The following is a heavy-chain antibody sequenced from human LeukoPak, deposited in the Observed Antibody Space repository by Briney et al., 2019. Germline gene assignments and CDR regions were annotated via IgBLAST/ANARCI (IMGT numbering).Heavy chain of an antibody. Sequence: ASETLSLTCGVYGGAFSGYYWSGIRQPPGKGLEWIGEINHSGSTNYNPSLKSRVTISVDTSKNQFSLKLSSVTAADTAVYYCAGSNYYDSRGYYAYYFDYSGQGTLVTVSS. J-gene: IGHJ4*02. D-gene: IGHD3-22*01. CDR1: GGAFSGYY. CDR2: INHSGST. CDR3: AGSNYYDSRGYYAYYFDY. V-gene: IGHV4-34*01.